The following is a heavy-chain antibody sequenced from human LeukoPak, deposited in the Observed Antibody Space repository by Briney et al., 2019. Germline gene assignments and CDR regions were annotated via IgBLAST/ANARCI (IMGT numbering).Heavy chain of an antibody. V-gene: IGHV5-51*01. J-gene: IGHJ4*02. D-gene: IGHD2-21*02. CDR2: IYPGDSDT. CDR1: GYSFTSYW. CDR3: AGQSFYCGGDCSLTLDY. Sequence: GESLKISCKGSGYSFTSYWIGWVRQMPGKGLEWMGIIYPGDSDTRYSPSFQGQVTISADKSISTAYLQWSSLKASDTAMYYCAGQSFYCGGDCSLTLDYWGQGTLVTVSS.